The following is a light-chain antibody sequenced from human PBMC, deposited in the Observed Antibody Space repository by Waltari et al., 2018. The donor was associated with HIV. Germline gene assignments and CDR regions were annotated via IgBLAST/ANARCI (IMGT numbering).Light chain of an antibody. V-gene: IGLV3-21*02. J-gene: IGLJ2*01. CDR2: DDS. CDR3: QVWDSSSDHVV. Sequence: SYVLTQPLSVSVAPGQTARITCGGNNIGSKSVHWYQQKPGQAPVLVVYDDSDRPSGSPERFSGSNSGNTATLTISRVEAGDEADYYCQVWDSSSDHVVFGGGTKLTVL. CDR1: NIGSKS.